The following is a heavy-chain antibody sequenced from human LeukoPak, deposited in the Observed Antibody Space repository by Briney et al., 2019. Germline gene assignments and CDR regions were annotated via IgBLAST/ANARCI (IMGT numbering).Heavy chain of an antibody. CDR3: ARDLTGWGESSGYSDY. CDR1: GFTFSSYA. CDR2: ISYDGTNK. V-gene: IGHV3-30*01. J-gene: IGHJ4*02. D-gene: IGHD3-22*01. Sequence: PGGSLRLSCAASGFTFSSYAMHWVRQAPGKGLEWVALISYDGTNKFYEDSVKGRFIISRDNSKNTLYLQVNSLRAEDTAVYYCARDLTGWGESSGYSDYWGQGTLVTVSS.